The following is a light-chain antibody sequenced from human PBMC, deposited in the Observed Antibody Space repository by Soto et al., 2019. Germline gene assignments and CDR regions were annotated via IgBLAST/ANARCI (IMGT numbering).Light chain of an antibody. J-gene: IGKJ2*01. V-gene: IGKV3-15*01. CDR1: QRVSRN. CDR2: GAS. CDR3: QQYNNWPPYT. Sequence: EIVMTQSPATLSVSPGERATLSCRASQRVSRNLAWYQQKPGQAPRLLIYGASTSATGIPARFSGSGSETEFTLTISSLQSEDFAVYYCQQYNNWPPYTFGQGTKLEIK.